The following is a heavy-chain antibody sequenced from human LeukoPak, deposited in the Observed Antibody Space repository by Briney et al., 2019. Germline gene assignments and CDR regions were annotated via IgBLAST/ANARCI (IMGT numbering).Heavy chain of an antibody. V-gene: IGHV1-18*01. Sequence: GASVKISCKASGYTFTSYGISWVRQTPGQGLEWMGWISAYNGNTNYAQKLQGRVTMTTDTSTSTAYMELRSLRSDDTAVYYCARASPPPILVVPAAVAGAFDIWGQGTMVTVSS. D-gene: IGHD2-2*01. J-gene: IGHJ3*02. CDR1: GYTFTSYG. CDR2: ISAYNGNT. CDR3: ARASPPPILVVPAAVAGAFDI.